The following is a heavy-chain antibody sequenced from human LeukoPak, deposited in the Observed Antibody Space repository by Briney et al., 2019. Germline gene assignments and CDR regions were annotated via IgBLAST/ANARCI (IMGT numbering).Heavy chain of an antibody. J-gene: IGHJ4*02. CDR1: GFNFRAYW. CDR3: VRGTHSPY. V-gene: IGHV3-7*03. D-gene: IGHD6-13*01. Sequence: GGSLRLSCAASGFNFRAYWMSWARQAPGKGLEWVASLNQDADREYYVDSVKGRFTISRDNAKNSLYLQMDSLRVEDTAVYYCVRGTHSPYWGQGTLVTVSS. CDR2: LNQDADRE.